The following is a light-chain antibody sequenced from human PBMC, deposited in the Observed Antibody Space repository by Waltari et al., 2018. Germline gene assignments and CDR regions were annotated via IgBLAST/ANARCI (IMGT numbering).Light chain of an antibody. CDR1: QDISTS. V-gene: IGKV1-12*01. CDR3: QQGDTSPPT. J-gene: IGKJ1*01. CDR2: AAS. Sequence: EIHMTQSPSSVSASVGDRVSISCRASQDISTSLAWYQQKSGKAPSLLIYAASTLQSGVPSRFSGGGTGTDSTLTINNLHPEDFATYFCQQGDTSPPTFGPGTKVEFK.